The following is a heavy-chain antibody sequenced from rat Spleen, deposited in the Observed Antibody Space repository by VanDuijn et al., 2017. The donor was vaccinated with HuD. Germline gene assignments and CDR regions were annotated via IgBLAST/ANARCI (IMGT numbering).Heavy chain of an antibody. CDR1: GFTFSDYN. D-gene: IGHD1-11*01. Sequence: EVQLVESGGGLVQPGRSLKLSCAASGFTFSDYNMAWVRQAPKKGLEWVASISPSGVGTYYRDSMKGRFTISRDNAKSTLYLQMDSLRSEDTATYYCARHRDYGGYNPFAYWGQGTLVTVSS. CDR3: ARHRDYGGYNPFAY. V-gene: IGHV5-25*01. J-gene: IGHJ3*01. CDR2: ISPSGVGT.